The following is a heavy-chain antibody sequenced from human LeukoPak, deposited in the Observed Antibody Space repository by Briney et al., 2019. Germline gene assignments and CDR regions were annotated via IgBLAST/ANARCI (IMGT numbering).Heavy chain of an antibody. V-gene: IGHV5-51*01. CDR2: IYSGDSDT. CDR3: ARQDGYALYYFDY. Sequence: GESLKISCKGSGYSFTSYWIGWVRQMPGKGLEWMGIIYSGDSDTRYSPSFQGQVTISADKSISTAYLHWSSLKASDTAMYYCARQDGYALYYFDYWGQGTLVTVSS. D-gene: IGHD2-2*01. CDR1: GYSFTSYW. J-gene: IGHJ4*02.